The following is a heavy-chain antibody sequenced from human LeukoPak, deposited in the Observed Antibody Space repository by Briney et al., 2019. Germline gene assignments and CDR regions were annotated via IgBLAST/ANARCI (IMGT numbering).Heavy chain of an antibody. V-gene: IGHV4-30-4*07. CDR1: GGSISSGAYS. CDR3: ARGGYYDSSGYYDFDY. CDR2: VYYSGGT. D-gene: IGHD3-22*01. J-gene: IGHJ4*02. Sequence: SETLSPTCAVSGGSISSGAYSWSWIRQPPRKGLEWIGYVYYSGGTYYNPSLKSRVTISVDTSKNQFSLKLSSVTAADTAVYYCARGGYYDSSGYYDFDYWGQGTLVTVSS.